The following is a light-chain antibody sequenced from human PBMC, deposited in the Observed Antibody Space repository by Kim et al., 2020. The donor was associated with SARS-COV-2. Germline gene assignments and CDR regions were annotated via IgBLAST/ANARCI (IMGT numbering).Light chain of an antibody. CDR2: DVS. Sequence: QSALTQPRSVSGSPGQSVTISCTGASSDVGDYYSVSWYQQHPGKAPKVMIYDVSKRPSGVPDRFSGSKSGDTASLTISGLQAEDEADYYCCSYAGSYTFVFGGGTK. V-gene: IGLV2-11*01. CDR3: CSYAGSYTFV. CDR1: SSDVGDYYS. J-gene: IGLJ2*01.